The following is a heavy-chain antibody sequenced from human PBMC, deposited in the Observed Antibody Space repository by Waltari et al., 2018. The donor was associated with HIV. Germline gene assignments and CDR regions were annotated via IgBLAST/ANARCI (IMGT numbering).Heavy chain of an antibody. Sequence: EVHLVESGGGLVQPGGSLRLSCAASGFTFSNYDMHWVRQATGKGLEWFSAFGTAGDTYYAGSVKGRFTISRENAKNSLYLQMNSLRAEDTAVYYCARGLRYDSSGYNYDDAFDIWGQGTMVTVSS. V-gene: IGHV3-13*01. D-gene: IGHD3-22*01. J-gene: IGHJ3*02. CDR2: FGTAGDT. CDR3: ARGLRYDSSGYNYDDAFDI. CDR1: GFTFSNYD.